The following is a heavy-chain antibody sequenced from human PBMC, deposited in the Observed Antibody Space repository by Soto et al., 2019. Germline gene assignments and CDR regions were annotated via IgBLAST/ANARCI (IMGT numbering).Heavy chain of an antibody. V-gene: IGHV4-39*01. CDR1: GGSISSSSYY. CDR2: IYYSGST. Sequence: ASEALSLTCTVSGGSISSSSYYWGWIRQPPGKGLEWIGSIYYSGSTYYNPSLKSRVTISVDTSKNQFSLRLSSVTAADTAVYYCARSDIVVVPAAMSGDYWGQGTPVTVSS. D-gene: IGHD2-2*01. CDR3: ARSDIVVVPAAMSGDY. J-gene: IGHJ4*02.